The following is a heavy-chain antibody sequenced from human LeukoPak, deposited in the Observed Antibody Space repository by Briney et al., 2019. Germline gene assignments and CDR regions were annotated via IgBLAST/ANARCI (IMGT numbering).Heavy chain of an antibody. D-gene: IGHD3-9*01. Sequence: PSQTLSLTCTVSGGSISSGGYYWSWIRQHPGKGLEWIGYIYYSGSTYYNPSLKSRVTISVDTSKNQFSLKLSSVTAADTAVYYCARLTKFLTGYYPTPWGQGTLVAVSS. CDR3: ARLTKFLTGYYPTP. J-gene: IGHJ5*02. CDR2: IYYSGST. V-gene: IGHV4-31*03. CDR1: GGSISSGGYY.